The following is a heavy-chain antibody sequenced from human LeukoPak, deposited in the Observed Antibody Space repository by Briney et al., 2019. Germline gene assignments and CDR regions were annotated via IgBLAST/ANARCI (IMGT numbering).Heavy chain of an antibody. CDR1: GYTFTSYD. CDR3: ARCSWDTARDFDY. J-gene: IGHJ4*02. CDR2: MNPNSGNT. V-gene: IGHV1-8*01. Sequence: ASEKVSCKASGYTFTSYDINWVRQATGQGLEWMGWMNPNSGNTGYAQKFQGRVAMTRNTSISTAYMELSSLRSEDTAVYYCARCSWDTARDFDYRGQGTLVTVSS. D-gene: IGHD5-18*01.